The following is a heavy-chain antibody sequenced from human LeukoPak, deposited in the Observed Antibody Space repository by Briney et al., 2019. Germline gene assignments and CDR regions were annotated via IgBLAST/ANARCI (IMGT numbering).Heavy chain of an antibody. CDR1: GGTFSSYA. J-gene: IGHJ5*02. CDR3: ARVAGNSNYVWGKFHWFDP. D-gene: IGHD3-16*01. V-gene: IGHV1-69*13. CDR2: IIPIFGTA. Sequence: SVKVSCKASGGTFSSYALSWVRQAPGQGLEWMGGIIPIFGTANYAQKFQGRVTITADESTSTAYMELSSLRSEDTAVYYCARVAGNSNYVWGKFHWFDPWGQGTLVTVSS.